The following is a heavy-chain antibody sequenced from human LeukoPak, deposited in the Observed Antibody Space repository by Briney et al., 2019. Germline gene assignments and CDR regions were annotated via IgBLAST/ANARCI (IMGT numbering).Heavy chain of an antibody. D-gene: IGHD6-6*01. CDR3: ARGIAARHFDY. CDR1: GFTLSSYS. V-gene: IGHV3-21*01. CDR2: ISSSSSYI. Sequence: GGSLRLSCAASGFTLSSYSMNWVRQAPGKGLEWVSSISSSSSYIYYADSVKGRFTISRDNSMNTMFLQMNSLRAEDTAVYYCARGIAARHFDYWGQGTLVTVSS. J-gene: IGHJ4*02.